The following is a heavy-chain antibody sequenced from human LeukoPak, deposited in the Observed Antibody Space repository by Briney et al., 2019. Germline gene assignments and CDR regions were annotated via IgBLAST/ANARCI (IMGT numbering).Heavy chain of an antibody. V-gene: IGHV3-7*05. CDR3: ARGIVVVTAYFDY. D-gene: IGHD2-21*02. CDR1: GFTFSSYC. J-gene: IGHJ4*02. CDR2: IKQGGSEE. Sequence: GGSLRLSCAASGFTFSSYCMSWVRQAPGKGLEWVANIKQGGSEEYYVDSVKGRFTISRDNAKNSLYLQMNSLRAEDTAVYYCARGIVVVTAYFDYWGQGTLVTVSS.